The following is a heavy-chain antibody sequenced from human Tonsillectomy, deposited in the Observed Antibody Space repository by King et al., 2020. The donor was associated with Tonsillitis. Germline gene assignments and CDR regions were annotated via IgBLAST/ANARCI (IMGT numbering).Heavy chain of an antibody. Sequence: DVQLVESGGGLVQPGGSLRLSCAASGFTFSSYAMSWVRQAPGKGLEWVSAISGSGGGTYNAGSVKGRFAISRDNSKNTLYLQMNSLRAEDTAVYFCAKSQAAAGDYDSSSYYAPFDFWGQETLVTVSS. CDR2: ISGSGGGT. J-gene: IGHJ4*02. CDR3: AKSQAAAGDYDSSSYYAPFDF. D-gene: IGHD3-22*01. V-gene: IGHV3-23*04. CDR1: GFTFSSYA.